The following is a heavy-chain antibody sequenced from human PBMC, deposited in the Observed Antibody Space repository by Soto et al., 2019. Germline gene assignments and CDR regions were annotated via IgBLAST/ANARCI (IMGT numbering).Heavy chain of an antibody. V-gene: IGHV1-18*01. CDR3: ARYSGYDVLSYYYYGMDV. Sequence: QVQLVQSGAEVKKPGASVKVSCKASGYTFTSYGISWVRQAPGQGLEWMGWISAYNGNTNYAQKLQGRVTMTIDTSTSTAYMELRSLRSDDTAVYYCARYSGYDVLSYYYYGMDVWGQGTTVTVSS. CDR2: ISAYNGNT. CDR1: GYTFTSYG. D-gene: IGHD5-12*01. J-gene: IGHJ6*02.